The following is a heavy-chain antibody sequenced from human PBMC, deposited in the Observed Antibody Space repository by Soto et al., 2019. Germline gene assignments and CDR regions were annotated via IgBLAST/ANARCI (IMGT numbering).Heavy chain of an antibody. CDR2: IYYSGST. CDR3: AKFASGRPADY. CDR1: SGSISSSNW. J-gene: IGHJ4*02. D-gene: IGHD3-10*01. Sequence: SETLSLTCAVSSGSISSSNWWSWVRQPPGKGLEWIGEIYYSGSTNYNPSLKSRVTILMDTSKNQFSLKLSSVTAADTAVYYCAKFASGRPADYWGQGSLITVSS. V-gene: IGHV4-4*02.